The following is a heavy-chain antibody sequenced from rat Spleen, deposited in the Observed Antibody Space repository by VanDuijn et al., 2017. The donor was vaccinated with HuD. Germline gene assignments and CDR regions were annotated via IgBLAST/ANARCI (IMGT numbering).Heavy chain of an antibody. CDR3: ARHGTINTMVRYYFDY. J-gene: IGHJ2*01. Sequence: EVQLVESGGGLVQPGRSLKLSCAASGFTFNIYWMTWIRQAPGKGLEWVASITPGGDNSYYRDSVKGRFTISRDDAKSTLYLQMDSLRSEDTATYYCARHGTINTMVRYYFDYWGQGDMVTVSS. CDR2: ITPGGDNS. D-gene: IGHD1-1*01. V-gene: IGHV5-25*01. CDR1: GFTFNIYW.